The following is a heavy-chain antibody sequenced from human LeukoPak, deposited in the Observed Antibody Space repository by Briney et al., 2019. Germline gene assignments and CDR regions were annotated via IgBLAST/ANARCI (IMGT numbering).Heavy chain of an antibody. CDR1: GGSISSYY. J-gene: IGHJ4*02. D-gene: IGHD1-26*01. Sequence: PSETLSLTCTVSGGSISSYYWSWVRQPAGKGLEWVGRIYTSGSTNYNPSFKSRVTMSVDMPKNQFSLKPSSVTAADTAVYYCARGSGSYYGPFDYWGQGTLVTVSS. V-gene: IGHV4-4*07. CDR2: IYTSGST. CDR3: ARGSGSYYGPFDY.